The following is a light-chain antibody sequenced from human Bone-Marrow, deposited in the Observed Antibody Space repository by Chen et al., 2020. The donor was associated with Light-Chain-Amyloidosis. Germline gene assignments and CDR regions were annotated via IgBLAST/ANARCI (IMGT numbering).Light chain of an antibody. J-gene: IGKJ4*01. CDR3: QQYGTSPLT. CDR1: QTISSNY. CDR2: GSS. Sequence: EIVLTQSPATLSLSPGEGANLSCRASQTISSNYLTWYQQKFGHAPRLLIYGSSSRATGIPDRFTGSGSGTDFTLTINRLEPEDFAMYYCQQYGTSPLTFGGGTKVEIK. V-gene: IGKV3-20*01.